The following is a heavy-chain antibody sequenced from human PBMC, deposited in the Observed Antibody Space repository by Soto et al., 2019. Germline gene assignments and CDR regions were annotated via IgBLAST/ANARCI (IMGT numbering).Heavy chain of an antibody. CDR1: GFTFSNYA. D-gene: IGHD6-25*01. CDR2: ISGSGGTT. Sequence: EVQLLESGGGLVQPGRSLRRSCAASGFTFSNYAMSWVRQAPGQGLDWVSAISGSGGTTYYADSVKGRFTISRDNSKNTLSLQMNSLRAEDAAVYYCAKFFVETGSNSGWPWSFHYWGQGTLVTVSS. V-gene: IGHV3-23*01. CDR3: AKFFVETGSNSGWPWSFHY. J-gene: IGHJ4*02.